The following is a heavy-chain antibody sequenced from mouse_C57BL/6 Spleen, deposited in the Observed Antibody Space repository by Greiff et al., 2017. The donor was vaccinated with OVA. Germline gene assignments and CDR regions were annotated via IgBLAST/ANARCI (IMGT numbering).Heavy chain of an antibody. CDR3: ATGGITTVEGNYFDY. J-gene: IGHJ2*01. CDR2: INPSNGGT. Sequence: QVQLQQPGPELVKPGASVKLSCKASGYTFTSYWMHWVKQRPGQGLEWIGNINPSNGGTNYNEKFKSKATLTVDKSSSTAYMQLSSLTTEDSAVYDCATGGITTVEGNYFDYWGQGTTLTVSA. V-gene: IGHV1-53*01. CDR1: GYTFTSYW. D-gene: IGHD1-1*01.